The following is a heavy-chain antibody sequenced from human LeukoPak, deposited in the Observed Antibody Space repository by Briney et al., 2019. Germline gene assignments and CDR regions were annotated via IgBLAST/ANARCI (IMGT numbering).Heavy chain of an antibody. D-gene: IGHD2-2*01. CDR2: IIPILGIA. CDR3: ARDRGYCSSTSCYSGFSY. CDR1: GGTFSSYT. Sequence: ASVKVSCKASGGTFSSYTISWVRQAPGQGLEWMGGIIPILGIANYAQKFQGRVTITADKSTSTAYMELSSLRSEGTAVYYCARDRGYCSSTSCYSGFSYWGQGTLVTVSS. J-gene: IGHJ4*02. V-gene: IGHV1-69*10.